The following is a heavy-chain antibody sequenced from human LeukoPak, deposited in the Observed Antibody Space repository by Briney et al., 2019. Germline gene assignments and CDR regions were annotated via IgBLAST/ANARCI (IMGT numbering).Heavy chain of an antibody. V-gene: IGHV1-69*13. CDR2: IIPIFGTA. CDR3: AGGQGYSYGYIWFDP. Sequence: SVKVSCKASGGTFSSYAISWVRQAPGQGLEWMGGIIPIFGTANHAQKFQGRVTITADESTSTAYMELSSLRSEDTAVYYCAGGQGYSYGYIWFDPWGQGTLVTVSS. CDR1: GGTFSSYA. J-gene: IGHJ5*02. D-gene: IGHD5-18*01.